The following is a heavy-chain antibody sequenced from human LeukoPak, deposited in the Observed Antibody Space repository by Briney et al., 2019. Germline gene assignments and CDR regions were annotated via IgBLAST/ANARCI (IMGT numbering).Heavy chain of an antibody. Sequence: SETLSLTCSVSGGSISSYYWSWLRQPPGRGLEWIGYIYTSGSTNYNPSLKSRVTISVDTSKNQFTLKLSSVTAADTAVYYCARSGAFDIWGQGTMVTVSS. CDR3: ARSGAFDI. CDR1: GGSISSYY. CDR2: IYTSGST. J-gene: IGHJ3*02. D-gene: IGHD3-10*01. V-gene: IGHV4-4*09.